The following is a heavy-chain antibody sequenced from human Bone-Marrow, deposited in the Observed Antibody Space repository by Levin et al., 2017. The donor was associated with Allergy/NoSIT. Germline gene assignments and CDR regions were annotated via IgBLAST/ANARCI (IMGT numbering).Heavy chain of an antibody. CDR2: IKSKTDGGTT. CDR3: NTGNFGNSGYYGYFQH. V-gene: IGHV3-15*01. J-gene: IGHJ1*01. D-gene: IGHD3-22*01. Sequence: GGSLRLSCAASGLTVTNAWMSWVRQAPGKGLEWVGRIKSKTDGGTTDLPAPVKGRFTISRDDSKNTLFLQMNSLKTEDTAVYYWNTGNFGNSGYYGYFQHWGQGTLVTVSS. CDR1: GLTVTNAW.